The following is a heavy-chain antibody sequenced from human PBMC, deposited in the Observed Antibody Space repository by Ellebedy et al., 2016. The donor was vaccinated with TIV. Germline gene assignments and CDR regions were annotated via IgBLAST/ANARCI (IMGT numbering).Heavy chain of an antibody. CDR3: ARGDSSGWYYDF. J-gene: IGHJ4*02. CDR2: ISWDGGST. CDR1: GFTFDDYA. D-gene: IGHD6-19*01. Sequence: GESLKISXAASGFTFDDYAMHWVRQAPGKGLEWVSLISWDGGSTYYADSVKGRFTISRDNSKNSLYLQMNSLRAEDTALYHCARGDSSGWYYDFWGQGILVTVSS. V-gene: IGHV3-43D*03.